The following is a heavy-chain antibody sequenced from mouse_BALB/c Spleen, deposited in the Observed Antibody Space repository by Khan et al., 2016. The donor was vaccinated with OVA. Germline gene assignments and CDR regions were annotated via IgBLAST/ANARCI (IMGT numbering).Heavy chain of an antibody. CDR3: ARGGYYCFDY. D-gene: IGHD3-1*01. CDR1: GYTFTNYG. V-gene: IGHV9-3-1*01. CDR2: INTYTGEP. Sequence: QIQLVQSGPELKKPGETVKISCKASGYTFTNYGMNWVKQAPGKGLKWMGWINTYTGEPTYADDFKGRFAFSLETSASTAYLQINNLKNEDTATYFCARGGYYCFDYWGQGTTLTVSS. J-gene: IGHJ2*01.